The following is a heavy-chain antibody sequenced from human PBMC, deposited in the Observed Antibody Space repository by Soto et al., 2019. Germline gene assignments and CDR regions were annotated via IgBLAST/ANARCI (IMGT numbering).Heavy chain of an antibody. Sequence: QVQLVQSGAEVKKPGASVKVSCKASGYTFTSYAMHWVRQAPGQRLEWMGWINAGNGNTKYSQKFQGRVTITRDTSARTAYMELSSLRSEDTAVYYCASSYSNYALIDYYYYGMDVWGQGTTVTFSS. CDR2: INAGNGNT. V-gene: IGHV1-3*01. CDR3: ASSYSNYALIDYYYYGMDV. J-gene: IGHJ6*02. CDR1: GYTFTSYA. D-gene: IGHD4-4*01.